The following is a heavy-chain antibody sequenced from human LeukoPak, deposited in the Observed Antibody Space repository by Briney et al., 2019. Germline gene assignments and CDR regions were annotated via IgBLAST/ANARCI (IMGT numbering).Heavy chain of an antibody. D-gene: IGHD6-13*01. Sequence: SETLSLTCAVSGGSISSGGYSWSWIRQPPGKGLEWIGYIYHSGSTYYNPSLKSRVTISVDTSKNQFSLKLSSVTAADTAVYYCARGNSSSWYFLDYWGQGTLVTVSS. V-gene: IGHV4-30-2*01. CDR1: GGSISSGGYS. J-gene: IGHJ4*02. CDR2: IYHSGST. CDR3: ARGNSSSWYFLDY.